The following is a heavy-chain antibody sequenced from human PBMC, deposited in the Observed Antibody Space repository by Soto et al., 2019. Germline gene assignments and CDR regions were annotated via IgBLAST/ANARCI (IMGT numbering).Heavy chain of an antibody. CDR2: IGPSSGDT. V-gene: IGHV1-46*01. J-gene: IGHJ1*01. D-gene: IGHD3-22*01. CDR3: ARAADAYDRSGYYHIEE. Sequence: SSVKVSCKASGYTFTKYYLHWVRQAPGHGLEWVGIIGPSSGDTTNAQSFQGRLILTRDTSTSTVYLELSSLTSDDTAVYYCARAADAYDRSGYYHIEERGQRALLTFAS. CDR1: GYTFTKYY.